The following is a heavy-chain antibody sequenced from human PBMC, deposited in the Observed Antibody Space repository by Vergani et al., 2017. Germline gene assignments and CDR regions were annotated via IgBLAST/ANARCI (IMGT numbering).Heavy chain of an antibody. Sequence: EVRLVESGGDLVQPGRSLRLSCEASGFTFNGYAMHWVRQVPGKGLEWISGIDWKSGSVGYADSVKGRFTITRDNAKKSLYLQMNSLRGDDTALYYCAKXLAACLYYYYMDVWGKGTPVTVSS. D-gene: IGHD6-6*01. CDR1: GFTFNGYA. CDR2: IDWKSGSV. J-gene: IGHJ6*03. V-gene: IGHV3-9*01. CDR3: AKXLAACLYYYYMDV.